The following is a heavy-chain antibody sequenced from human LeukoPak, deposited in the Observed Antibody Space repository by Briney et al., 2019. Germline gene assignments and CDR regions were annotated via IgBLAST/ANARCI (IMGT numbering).Heavy chain of an antibody. CDR3: ARDLIAAAGPLYYYYYGMDV. CDR1: GYTFTSYG. D-gene: IGHD6-13*01. J-gene: IGHJ6*04. CDR2: ISAYNGNT. Sequence: ASVKVSCKATGYTFTSYGISWVRQAPGQGLEWMGWISAYNGNTNYAQKLQGRVTMTTDTSTSTAYMQLMSLRSDDTAVYYCARDLIAAAGPLYYYYYGMDVWGKGTTVTVSS. V-gene: IGHV1-18*04.